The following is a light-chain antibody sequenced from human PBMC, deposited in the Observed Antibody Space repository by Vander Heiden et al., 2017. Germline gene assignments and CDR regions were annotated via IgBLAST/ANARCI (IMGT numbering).Light chain of an antibody. CDR3: QQSYSSPRIT. V-gene: IGKV1-39*01. CDR1: QSIDNF. CDR2: AAS. Sequence: DIQMTKSPSSLSAPVGDRVTITCRASQSIDNFLNWYQQKPGKAPKLLIYAASKLESWVPSRFSGSGSGTHFSLTISSLQPEDSATYFCQQSYSSPRITFGLGTRLEIE. J-gene: IGKJ5*01.